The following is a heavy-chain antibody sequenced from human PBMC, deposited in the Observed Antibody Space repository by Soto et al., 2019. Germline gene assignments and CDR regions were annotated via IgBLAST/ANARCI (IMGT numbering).Heavy chain of an antibody. CDR3: ARDRQFWGGSYVVFAYKYGMDV. CDR2: VWYDGSNQ. CDR1: GFTFRSYG. Sequence: QVQLVESGGGVVQPGGSLRLSCAASGFTFRSYGMHWVRQAPGKGLQWVALVWYDGSNQYYADSVKGRFTISRDNSKNTLHLQLNSLGAEDTAVYFCARDRQFWGGSYVVFAYKYGMDVWGQGTTVTVSS. D-gene: IGHD3-3*01. V-gene: IGHV3-33*01. J-gene: IGHJ6*02.